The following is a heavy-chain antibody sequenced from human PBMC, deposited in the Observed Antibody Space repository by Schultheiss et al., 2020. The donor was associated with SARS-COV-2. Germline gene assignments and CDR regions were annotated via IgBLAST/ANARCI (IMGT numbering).Heavy chain of an antibody. J-gene: IGHJ6*02. CDR2: ISGSGGST. V-gene: IGHV3-23*01. CDR3: AKDGPSSGWPAEDYYYGMDV. CDR1: RFTFSSYA. Sequence: GGSLRLSCAAFRFTFSSYAMSWVRQAPGKGLEWVSAISGSGGSTYYADSVKGRFTISRDNSKNTLYLQMNSLRAEDTAVYYCAKDGPSSGWPAEDYYYGMDVWGQGTTVTVSS. D-gene: IGHD6-19*01.